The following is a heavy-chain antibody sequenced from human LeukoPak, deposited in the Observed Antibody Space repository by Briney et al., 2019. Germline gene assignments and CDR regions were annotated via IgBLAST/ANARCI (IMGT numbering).Heavy chain of an antibody. Sequence: GGSLRLSCAASGFTVSSNYMNWVRQAPGKGLEWVSMIYPNGNTFYTDSVKGRFTISRDNSKNTLYLQMNSLRAEDTAVYYCAKPDHGYYYYWGQGTLVTVSS. J-gene: IGHJ4*02. CDR3: AKPDHGYYYY. V-gene: IGHV3-66*04. CDR1: GFTVSSNY. D-gene: IGHD1-26*01. CDR2: IYPNGNT.